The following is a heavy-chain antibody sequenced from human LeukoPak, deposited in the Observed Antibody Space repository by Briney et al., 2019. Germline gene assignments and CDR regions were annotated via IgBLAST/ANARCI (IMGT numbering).Heavy chain of an antibody. D-gene: IGHD3-3*01. V-gene: IGHV3-48*02. CDR1: GFTFSSYS. CDR2: ISSSSSTI. Sequence: GGSLRLSCAASGFTFSSYSMNWVRQAPGKGLEWVPYISSSSSTICYADSVKGRFTISRDNAKNSLYLQMNSLRDEDTAVYYCARDRTDYYDFWSGYLQGVYYYYYGMDVWGQGTTVTVSS. J-gene: IGHJ6*02. CDR3: ARDRTDYYDFWSGYLQGVYYYYYGMDV.